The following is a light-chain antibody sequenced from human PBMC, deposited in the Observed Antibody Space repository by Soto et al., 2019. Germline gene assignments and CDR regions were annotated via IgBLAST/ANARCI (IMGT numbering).Light chain of an antibody. V-gene: IGLV2-8*01. CDR1: SSDVGGYNY. Sequence: QSVLTQPPSASGSPGQSVTISCIGTSSDVGGYNYVSWYQQHPGKAPKLMIYEVSKRPSGVPDRFSGSKSGNTASLTVSGLPAEDEADYYCSSYAGSNNVVFGGGTKLTVL. CDR3: SSYAGSNNVV. J-gene: IGLJ2*01. CDR2: EVS.